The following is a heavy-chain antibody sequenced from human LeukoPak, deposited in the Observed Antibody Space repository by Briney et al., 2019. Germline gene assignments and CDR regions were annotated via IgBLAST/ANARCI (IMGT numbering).Heavy chain of an antibody. CDR1: GFTLSTHW. CDR2: INGDGTTT. D-gene: IGHD1-26*01. CDR3: ARRWYTGTYYYFDL. Sequence: QAGGSLRLSCAASGFTLSTHWMHWVRQAPGKGLVWVSRINGDGTTTSYADSVKGRFTISRVNAKSTLYLEMDSLRAEDTAIYYCARRWYTGTYYYFDLWGQGTLVTVSS. V-gene: IGHV3-74*01. J-gene: IGHJ4*02.